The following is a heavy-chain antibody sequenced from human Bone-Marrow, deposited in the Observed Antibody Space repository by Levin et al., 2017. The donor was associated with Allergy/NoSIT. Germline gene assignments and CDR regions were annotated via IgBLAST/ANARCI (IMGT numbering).Heavy chain of an antibody. V-gene: IGHV3-53*01. CDR3: SRDGSYSHGPYDGFDV. D-gene: IGHD1-26*01. J-gene: IGHJ3*01. Sequence: GESLKISCAASGFNVINNYMSWVRQAPGKGLEWVSMIFTGGRTYYADSVKGRFTIPRDTSKNTLFLQMNSLRAEDTAVCYCSRDGSYSHGPYDGFDVWGQGTMVTVSS. CDR1: GFNVINNY. CDR2: IFTGGRT.